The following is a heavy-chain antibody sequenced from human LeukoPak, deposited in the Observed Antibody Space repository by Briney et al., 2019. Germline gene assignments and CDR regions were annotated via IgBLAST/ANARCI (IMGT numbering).Heavy chain of an antibody. J-gene: IGHJ4*02. D-gene: IGHD6-13*01. CDR1: GYTFTSYA. Sequence: ASVKVSCEASGYTFTSYAMHWVRQAPGQRLEWMGWINAGNGNTKYSQKFQGRVTITRDTSASTAYMELSSLRSEDTAVYYCARGMRGAAAIFNYWGQGTLVTVSS. CDR2: INAGNGNT. V-gene: IGHV1-3*01. CDR3: ARGMRGAAAIFNY.